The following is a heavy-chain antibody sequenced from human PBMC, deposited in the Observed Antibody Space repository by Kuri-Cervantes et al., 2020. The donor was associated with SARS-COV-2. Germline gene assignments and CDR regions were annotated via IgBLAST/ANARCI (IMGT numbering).Heavy chain of an antibody. CDR3: AGSSGWYTYYYYGMDV. CDR1: GGSISSYY. V-gene: IGHV4-59*01. J-gene: IGHJ6*02. D-gene: IGHD6-19*01. Sequence: GSLRLPCTVPGGSISSYYWSWIRQPPGKGLEWIGYIYYSGSTNYNPSLKSRATISVDTSKNQFSLKLSSVTAADTAVYYCAGSSGWYTYYYYGMDVWGQGTTVTVSS. CDR2: IYYSGST.